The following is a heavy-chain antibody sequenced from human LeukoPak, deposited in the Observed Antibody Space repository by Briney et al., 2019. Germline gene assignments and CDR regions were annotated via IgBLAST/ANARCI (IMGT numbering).Heavy chain of an antibody. J-gene: IGHJ6*03. V-gene: IGHV4-39*01. Sequence: SETLSLTCTVSGGSISSSSYYRGWIRQPPGKGLEWIGSIYYSGSTYYNPSLKSRVTISVDTSKNQFSLKLSSVTAADTAVYYCARTPAAMLGLYYYYYMDVWGKGTTVTVSS. D-gene: IGHD2-2*01. CDR1: GGSISSSSYY. CDR3: ARTPAAMLGLYYYYYMDV. CDR2: IYYSGST.